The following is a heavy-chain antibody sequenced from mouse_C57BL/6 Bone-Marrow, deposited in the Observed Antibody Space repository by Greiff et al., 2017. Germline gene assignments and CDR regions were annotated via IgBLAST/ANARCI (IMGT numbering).Heavy chain of an antibody. CDR3: ARWGYYSNAWFAY. J-gene: IGHJ3*01. D-gene: IGHD2-5*01. Sequence: VQLQESGAELARPGASVKLSCKASGYTFTSYGLSWVKQRTGQGLEWIGEIYPRSGNTYYNAKFKGKATLTADKSSSPAYMELRSLTSEHSAVYFCARWGYYSNAWFAYWGQGTLVTVSA. CDR2: IYPRSGNT. CDR1: GYTFTSYG. V-gene: IGHV1-81*01.